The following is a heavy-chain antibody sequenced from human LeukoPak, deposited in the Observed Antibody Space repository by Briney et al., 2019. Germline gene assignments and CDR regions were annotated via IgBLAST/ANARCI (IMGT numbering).Heavy chain of an antibody. J-gene: IGHJ6*02. CDR2: IYYSGST. Sequence: NPSETLSLTCTVSGGSISSYYWSWIRQPPGKGLEWIGYIYYSGSTNYNPSLKSRVTISVDTSKSQFSLKLSSVTAADTAVYYCAREPASSSVSGYYYYYGMDVWGQGTTVPVSS. V-gene: IGHV4-59*01. D-gene: IGHD6-6*01. CDR3: AREPASSSVSGYYYYYGMDV. CDR1: GGSISSYY.